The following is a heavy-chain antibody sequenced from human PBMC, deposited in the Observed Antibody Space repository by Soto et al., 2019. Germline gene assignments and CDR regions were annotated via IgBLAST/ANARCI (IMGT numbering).Heavy chain of an antibody. V-gene: IGHV5-51*01. CDR3: ARYTSLIRPFDY. Sequence: PGESLKISCKGSGYTFTKFWIGWVRQMPGKGPELMGIIYPGDSDTRYNPSFQGQVTISADKSINTAPLQWSSLKASDTAMYYCARYTSLIRPFDYRGQGTLVTVSS. CDR2: IYPGDSDT. D-gene: IGHD2-2*02. CDR1: GYTFTKFW. J-gene: IGHJ4*02.